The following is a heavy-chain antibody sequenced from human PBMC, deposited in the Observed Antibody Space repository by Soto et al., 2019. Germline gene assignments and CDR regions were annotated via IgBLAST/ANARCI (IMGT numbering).Heavy chain of an antibody. CDR1: GGSISSGGYS. CDR2: IYHSGST. V-gene: IGHV4-30-2*01. D-gene: IGHD3-22*01. Sequence: SETLSLTCGVAGGSISSGGYSWSWIRQPPGKGLEWIGYIYHSGSTYYNPSLKSRVTISVDRSKNQFSLKLSSVTAADTAVYYCARGGSSGYYADYWGQGTLVPVSS. CDR3: ARGGSSGYYADY. J-gene: IGHJ4*02.